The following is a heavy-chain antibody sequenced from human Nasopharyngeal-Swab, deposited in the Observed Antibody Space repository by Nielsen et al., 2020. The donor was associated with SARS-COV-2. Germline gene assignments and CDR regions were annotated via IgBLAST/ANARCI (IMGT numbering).Heavy chain of an antibody. V-gene: IGHV3-30*03. J-gene: IGHJ4*02. Sequence: GGSLRLSCAASGFTFSSFGMHWVRQAPGKGLEWVAFIAHDASNEYYGDSVKGRFSISRDSSKNTLYLQMNSLIAEDTAVYFCARGTSTSPGIDYWGQGILVTVSS. D-gene: IGHD1-1*01. CDR2: IAHDASNE. CDR1: GFTFSSFG. CDR3: ARGTSTSPGIDY.